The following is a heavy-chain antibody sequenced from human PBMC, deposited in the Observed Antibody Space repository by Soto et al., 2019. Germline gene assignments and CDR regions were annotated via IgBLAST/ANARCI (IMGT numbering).Heavy chain of an antibody. Sequence: PGGSLRLSCAASGFTLDDYAMHWVRQAPGKGLEGVSGISWNSGSIGYADSVKGRFTISRDNAKNSLYLQMNSLRAEDTALYYCAKDAGTTGYYYYGMDVWGQGTTVTVSS. V-gene: IGHV3-9*01. CDR3: AKDAGTTGYYYYGMDV. J-gene: IGHJ6*02. CDR2: ISWNSGSI. D-gene: IGHD4-17*01. CDR1: GFTLDDYA.